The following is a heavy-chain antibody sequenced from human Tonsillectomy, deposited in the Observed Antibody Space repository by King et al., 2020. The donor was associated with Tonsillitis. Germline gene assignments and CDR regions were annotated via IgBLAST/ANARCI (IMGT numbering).Heavy chain of an antibody. CDR2: IYSGCTT. CDR3: ARETGIVGAFD. V-gene: IGHV3-53*01. D-gene: IGHD1-26*01. CDR1: WFTVSTNY. J-gene: IGHJ4*02. Sequence: VQLVESGGGLIQPGGSLRLSCAASWFTVSTNYMTWVCQAPGEGLEVVSVIYSGCTTYYADSVKGRFTISRDNSKNTLYLQMNSLGAEDTAVYYCARETGIVGAFDWGQGTLVTVSS.